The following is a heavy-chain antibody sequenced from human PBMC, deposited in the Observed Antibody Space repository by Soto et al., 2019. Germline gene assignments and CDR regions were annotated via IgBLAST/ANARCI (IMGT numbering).Heavy chain of an antibody. CDR2: ISRSSSYI. J-gene: IGHJ5*01. CDR1: GFNSSDYT. V-gene: IGHV3-21*04. Sequence: GGSMRLSCAASGFNSSDYTKNWVRQAPGKGLEWISSISRSSSYISYAYSVKVRFTISRDNSKNTLYLHMNSLRTEDTAVYYCTKDITVVVPAAIEWFAPWGQGTLVTVSS. CDR3: TKDITVVVPAAIEWFAP. D-gene: IGHD2-2*01.